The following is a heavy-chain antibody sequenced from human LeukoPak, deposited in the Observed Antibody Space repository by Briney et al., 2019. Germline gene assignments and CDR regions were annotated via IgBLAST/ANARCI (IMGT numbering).Heavy chain of an antibody. CDR2: IYPGDSDT. D-gene: IGHD6-6*01. V-gene: IGHV5-51*01. CDR3: ATEIGPDSSSPRA. J-gene: IGHJ5*02. CDR1: GYSLTSYW. Sequence: GESLKISCKGSGYSLTSYWIGWVRQMPGKGLEWMGIIYPGDSDTRYSPSFQGQVTISADKSISTAYLQWSSLKASDTAMYYCATEIGPDSSSPRAWGQGTLVTVSS.